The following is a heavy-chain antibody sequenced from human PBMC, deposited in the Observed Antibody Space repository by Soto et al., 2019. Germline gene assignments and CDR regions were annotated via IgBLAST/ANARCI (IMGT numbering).Heavy chain of an antibody. CDR2: INHSGST. CDR1: GGSFSGYY. D-gene: IGHD3-22*01. Sequence: KASETLSLTCAVYGGSFSGYYWSWIRQPPGKGLEWIGEINHSGSTNYNPSLKSRVTISVDTSKNQFSLKLSSVTAADTAVYYCARGSVIYGSSGYYFDYWGQGTLVTVSS. CDR3: ARGSVIYGSSGYYFDY. V-gene: IGHV4-34*01. J-gene: IGHJ4*02.